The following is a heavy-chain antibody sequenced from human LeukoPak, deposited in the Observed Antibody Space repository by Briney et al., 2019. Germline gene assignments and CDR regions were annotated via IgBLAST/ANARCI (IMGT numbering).Heavy chain of an antibody. J-gene: IGHJ4*02. V-gene: IGHV3-73*01. Sequence: GGSLRLSCAASGFTVSSNYMSWVRQASGKGLEWVGRIRSQANSYATAYAASVKGRFTISRDDSDNTAYLQMSSLTTEDTAVYYCLSLDYDILTGSPQGWGQGTLVTVSS. CDR2: IRSQANSYAT. CDR3: LSLDYDILTGSPQG. D-gene: IGHD3-9*01. CDR1: GFTVSSNY.